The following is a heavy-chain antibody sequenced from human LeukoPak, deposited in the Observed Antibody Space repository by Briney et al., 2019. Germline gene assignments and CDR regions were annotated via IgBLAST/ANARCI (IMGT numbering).Heavy chain of an antibody. D-gene: IGHD3-10*01. J-gene: IGHJ4*02. V-gene: IGHV3-15*05. CDR1: GFNVSSNY. CDR2: IKSKTDGGTI. Sequence: GGSLRLSCAASGFNVSSNYMTWVRQAPGKALEWVGRIKSKTDGGTIDYAAPVKGRFTISRDDSKNTLFLQMNSLKIEDTAVYYCTTVTLRPVGLWGQGTLVTVSS. CDR3: TTVTLRPVGL.